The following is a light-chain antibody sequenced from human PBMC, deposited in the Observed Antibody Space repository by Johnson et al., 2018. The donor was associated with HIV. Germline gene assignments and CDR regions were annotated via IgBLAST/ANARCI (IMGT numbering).Light chain of an antibody. CDR3: GAWDSGLSAYD. V-gene: IGLV1-51*01. Sequence: QSALTQPPSVSAAPGQKVTISCSGSRSNIGNNYVSWYQQLPGTAPKLLISNNSKRPSGIPDRFSGSKSGTSATLAITGLQTGDEADYYCGAWDSGLSAYDFGTGTQVTV. J-gene: IGLJ1*01. CDR1: RSNIGNNY. CDR2: NNS.